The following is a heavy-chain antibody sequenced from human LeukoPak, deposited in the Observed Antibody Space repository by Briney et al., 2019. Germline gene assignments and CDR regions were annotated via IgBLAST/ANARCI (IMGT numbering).Heavy chain of an antibody. V-gene: IGHV3-33*01. Sequence: PGGSLRLSCAASGFTFSSYGMHWVRQAPGKGLEWVAVMWYDGSNKYYADSVKGRFTISRDNSKNTLYLQMNSLRAEDTAVYYCARDRGSSGWYDAFDIWGQGTMVTVSS. CDR3: ARDRGSSGWYDAFDI. D-gene: IGHD6-19*01. CDR1: GFTFSSYG. J-gene: IGHJ3*02. CDR2: MWYDGSNK.